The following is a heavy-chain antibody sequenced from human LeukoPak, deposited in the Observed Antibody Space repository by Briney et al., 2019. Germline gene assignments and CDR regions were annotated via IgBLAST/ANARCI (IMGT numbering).Heavy chain of an antibody. CDR2: IYSGGST. D-gene: IGHD6-25*01. J-gene: IGHJ6*02. Sequence: GGSLRLSCAASGFTVSSNYMSWVRQAPGKGLEWVSVIYSGGSTYYADPVKGRFTISRDNSKNTLYLQMNSLRAEDTAVYYCARDRGIIAAPHGMDVWGQGTTVTVSS. CDR3: ARDRGIIAAPHGMDV. CDR1: GFTVSSNY. V-gene: IGHV3-66*01.